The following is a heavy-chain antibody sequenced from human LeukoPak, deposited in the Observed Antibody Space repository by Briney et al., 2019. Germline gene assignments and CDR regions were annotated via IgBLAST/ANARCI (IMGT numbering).Heavy chain of an antibody. CDR2: INHSGSN. CDR1: GGSFRGYY. D-gene: IGHD3-22*01. Sequence: SETLSLTCAVYGGSFRGYYWSWIRQPPGKGLEWIGEINHSGSNNYNPSLKSRVTISVDTSKNQFSLKLSSVTAADTAVYYCARARSYYYDSSGYQLFDYWGQGTLVTVSS. V-gene: IGHV4-34*01. J-gene: IGHJ4*02. CDR3: ARARSYYYDSSGYQLFDY.